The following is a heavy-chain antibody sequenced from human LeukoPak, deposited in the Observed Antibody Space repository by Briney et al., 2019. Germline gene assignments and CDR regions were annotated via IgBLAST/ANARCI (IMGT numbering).Heavy chain of an antibody. J-gene: IGHJ4*02. V-gene: IGHV3-23*01. D-gene: IGHD5-24*01. CDR2: ISGSGSGRST. CDR3: AKSGYNRFDY. Sequence: PGGSLRLSCAASGFTLGSSAMSWVRQAPGKGLEWVSSISGSGSGRSTYYADSVKGRFTISRDNSKNTLYLQMNSLRAEDKAVYYCAKSGYNRFDYWGQGTLVTVSS. CDR1: GFTLGSSA.